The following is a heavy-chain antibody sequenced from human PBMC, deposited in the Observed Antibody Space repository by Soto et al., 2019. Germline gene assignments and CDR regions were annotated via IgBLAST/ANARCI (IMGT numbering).Heavy chain of an antibody. CDR1: GGTISSWY. D-gene: IGHD3-9*01. V-gene: IGHV4-59*08. Sequence: ETPSLTCTVSGGTISSWYWSWIRQPPGKGLEWIGYIYYSGSTNCNPSLKSRVTISLDTPKNQFSLKLSSVTAADTAVYYCARHPGYYDILTGYTTYYFDSWGQGILVTVSS. J-gene: IGHJ4*02. CDR2: IYYSGST. CDR3: ARHPGYYDILTGYTTYYFDS.